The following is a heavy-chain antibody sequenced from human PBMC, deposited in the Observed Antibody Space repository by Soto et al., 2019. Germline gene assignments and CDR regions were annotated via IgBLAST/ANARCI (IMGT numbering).Heavy chain of an antibody. CDR2: ISGSGGST. J-gene: IGHJ6*03. V-gene: IGHV3-23*01. Sequence: PGGSLRLSCAASGFTFSSYAMSWVRQAPGKGLEWASAISGSGGSTYYADSVKGRFTISRDNSKNTLYLQMNSLRAEDTAVYYCAKGPLYYYYYMDVWGKGTTVTVSS. CDR1: GFTFSSYA. CDR3: AKGPLYYYYYMDV.